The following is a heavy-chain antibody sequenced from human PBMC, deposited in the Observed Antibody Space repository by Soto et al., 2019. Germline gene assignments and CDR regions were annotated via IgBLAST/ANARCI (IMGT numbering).Heavy chain of an antibody. Sequence: DVQLVESGGTLVQPGGSLRLSCAASGFSFSDYDMHWVRQATGKGLEWVSGIGIAGDTYYTGSVKGRCTISRENAKNSLYLQMNSLRAGDTAVYYCARDRHGMDVWGQGTTVTVSS. CDR3: ARDRHGMDV. J-gene: IGHJ6*02. V-gene: IGHV3-13*01. CDR2: IGIAGDT. CDR1: GFSFSDYD.